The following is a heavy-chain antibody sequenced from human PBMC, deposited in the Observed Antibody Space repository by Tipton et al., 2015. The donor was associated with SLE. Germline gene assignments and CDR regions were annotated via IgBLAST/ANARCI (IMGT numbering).Heavy chain of an antibody. CDR3: ARARDYDSSGYYRQGMDV. D-gene: IGHD3-22*01. CDR1: GFTVSSND. CDR2: IGSAGDI. J-gene: IGHJ6*02. Sequence: SLRLSCAASGFTVSSNDMHWVRQATGKGLEWVSAIGSAGDIYYPGSVKGRFTISRENAKNSLYLQMNSLRAGDTAVYYCARARDYDSSGYYRQGMDVWGQGTTVTVSS. V-gene: IGHV3-13*04.